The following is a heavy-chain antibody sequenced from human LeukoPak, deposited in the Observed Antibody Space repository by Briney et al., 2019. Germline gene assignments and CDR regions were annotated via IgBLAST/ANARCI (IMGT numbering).Heavy chain of an antibody. CDR3: ARASYHLFLEWLSGY. Sequence: ASVKVSCKASGYTFTRVRQAPGQGLEWMGWISAYNGNTNYAQKLQGRVTMTTDTSTSTAYMELRSLRSDDTAVYYCARASYHLFLEWLSGYWGQGTLVTVSS. CDR2: ISAYNGNT. J-gene: IGHJ4*02. CDR1: GYTFTR. V-gene: IGHV1-18*01. D-gene: IGHD3-3*01.